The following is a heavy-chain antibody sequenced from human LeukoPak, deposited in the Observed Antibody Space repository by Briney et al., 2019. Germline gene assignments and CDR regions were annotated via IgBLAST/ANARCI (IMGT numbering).Heavy chain of an antibody. CDR3: ARKDAGYGDYADY. V-gene: IGHV3-48*04. CDR2: ISSSSSTI. J-gene: IGHJ4*02. D-gene: IGHD4-17*01. CDR1: GFTFSSYS. Sequence: GGSLRLSCAASGFTFSSYSMNWVRQAPGKGLEWVSYISSSSSTIYYADSVMGRFTISRDNAKNSLYLQMHSLRAEDTAVYYCARKDAGYGDYADYWGQGTLVTVSS.